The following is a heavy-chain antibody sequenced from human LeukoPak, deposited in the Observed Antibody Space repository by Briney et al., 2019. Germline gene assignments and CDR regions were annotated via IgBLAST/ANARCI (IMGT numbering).Heavy chain of an antibody. CDR2: ISYDGSNK. D-gene: IGHD5-24*01. Sequence: PGGSLRLSCAASGFTFSSYAMHWVRQAPGKGLEWVAVISYDGSNKYYADSVKGRFTISRDNSKNTLYLQMNSLRAEDTAVYYCARDREMATIGRIGDLDYWGQGTLVTVSS. J-gene: IGHJ4*02. CDR1: GFTFSSYA. CDR3: ARDREMATIGRIGDLDY. V-gene: IGHV3-30*04.